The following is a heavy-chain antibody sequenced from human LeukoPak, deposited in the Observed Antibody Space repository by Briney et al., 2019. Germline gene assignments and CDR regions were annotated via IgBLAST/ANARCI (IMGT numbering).Heavy chain of an antibody. V-gene: IGHV4-38-2*02. CDR1: GYSISSGYY. D-gene: IGHD3-3*01. CDR3: ATRFWRMIGTDY. Sequence: SETLSLTCTVSGYSISSGYYWGWIRQPPGKGLEWIGSIYHSGGTYYNPSLKSRVTISVDTSKNQFSLKLSSVTAADTAVYYCATRFWRMIGTDYWGQGTLVTVSS. CDR2: IYHSGGT. J-gene: IGHJ4*02.